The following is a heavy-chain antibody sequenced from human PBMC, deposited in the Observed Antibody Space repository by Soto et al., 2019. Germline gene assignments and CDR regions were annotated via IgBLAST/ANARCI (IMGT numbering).Heavy chain of an antibody. CDR3: AHYSGDYGQFDH. V-gene: IGHV2-5*02. CDR2: IYWDDDK. J-gene: IGHJ4*02. D-gene: IGHD4-17*01. Sequence: QITLKESGPTLVKPTQTLTLTCTFSGFSLSTSRVGVGWIRQPPGKALEWLAFIYWDDDKRYSPSLKSRLTSTKDTSKNQVVLTMTNIDPVDTATYFCAHYSGDYGQFDHWGQGTLVTVSS. CDR1: GFSLSTSRVG.